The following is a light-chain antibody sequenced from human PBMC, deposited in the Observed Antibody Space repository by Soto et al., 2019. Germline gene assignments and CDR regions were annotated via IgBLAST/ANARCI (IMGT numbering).Light chain of an antibody. CDR3: QSYDSSLSVV. CDR1: SSTIGAGYD. CDR2: GNS. Sequence: QAVVTQPPSVSGAPGQRVTISCTGSSSTIGAGYDVHWYQQLPGTAPKLLIYGNSNRPSGVPDRFSGSKSGTSASLAITWLQADDEADYYCQSYDSSLSVVFGGGTKLTV. J-gene: IGLJ2*01. V-gene: IGLV1-40*01.